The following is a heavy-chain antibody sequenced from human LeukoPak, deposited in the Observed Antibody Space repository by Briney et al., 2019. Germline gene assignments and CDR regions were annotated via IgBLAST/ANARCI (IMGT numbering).Heavy chain of an antibody. CDR3: ARRAAARWSCWFDP. Sequence: GGSLRLSCAASGFTFSSYAMSWVRQAPGKGLEWVSAISGSGGSTYYADSVKGRFTISRDNSKNTLYLQVNSLRAEDTAVYYCARRAAARWSCWFDPWGQGTLVTVSS. CDR2: ISGSGGST. D-gene: IGHD6-6*01. J-gene: IGHJ5*02. V-gene: IGHV3-23*01. CDR1: GFTFSSYA.